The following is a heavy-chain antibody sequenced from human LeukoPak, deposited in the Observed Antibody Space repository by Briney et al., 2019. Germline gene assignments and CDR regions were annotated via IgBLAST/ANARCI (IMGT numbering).Heavy chain of an antibody. CDR1: GFIFSDYA. J-gene: IGHJ4*02. CDR2: ISDSGGRT. V-gene: IGHV3-23*01. Sequence: GSLRLSCAASGFIFSDYAMNWVRQSPGKGLEWVSVISDSGGRTYYTDSVKGRFTISRDNSKDTLYLLMNSLRAEDTAVYYCAKGGYSTSSGVDQWGQGTPVTVSS. D-gene: IGHD6-6*01. CDR3: AKGGYSTSSGVDQ.